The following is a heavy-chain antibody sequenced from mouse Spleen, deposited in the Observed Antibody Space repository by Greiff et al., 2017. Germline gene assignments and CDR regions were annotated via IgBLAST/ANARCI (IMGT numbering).Heavy chain of an antibody. D-gene: IGHD2-1*01. CDR3: ARLGGNYGEDFDY. CDR2: ISSGGSYT. J-gene: IGHJ2*01. V-gene: IGHV5-9-1*01. CDR1: GFTFSSYA. Sequence: EVKLVESGGGLVKPGGSLKLSCAASGFTFSSYAMSWVRQTPEKRLEWVATISSGGSYTYYPDSVKGRFTISRDNAKNTLYLQMSSLRSEDTAMYYCARLGGNYGEDFDYWGQGTTLTVSS.